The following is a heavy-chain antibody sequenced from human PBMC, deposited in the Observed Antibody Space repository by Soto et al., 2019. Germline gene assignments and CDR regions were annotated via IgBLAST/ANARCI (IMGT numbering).Heavy chain of an antibody. J-gene: IGHJ4*02. V-gene: IGHV4-59*12. Sequence: SETLSLTCSVSGASISSYYYTWIRQTPGKGLEWIGYIYLGGSINYNPSFKSRVIISADRPNNQFSLKLSSVTAADTAVYFCAREFATDGDYFFDYWGRGTLVTVSS. CDR1: GASISSYY. CDR3: AREFATDGDYFFDY. CDR2: IYLGGSI. D-gene: IGHD4-17*01.